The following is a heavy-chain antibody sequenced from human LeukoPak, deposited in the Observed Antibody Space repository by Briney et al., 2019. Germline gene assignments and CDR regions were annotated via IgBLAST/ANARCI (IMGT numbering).Heavy chain of an antibody. V-gene: IGHV4-59*12. Sequence: PSETLSLTCTVSGGSISSYYWNWIRQPPGKGLEWIGNIFYSGSTYYSPSLKSRVTISLDTSRNQFSLKLNSVTAADTAVYYCAKSNGYGLVDIWGQGTMVIVS. J-gene: IGHJ3*02. D-gene: IGHD3-10*01. CDR3: AKSNGYGLVDI. CDR1: GGSISSYY. CDR2: IFYSGST.